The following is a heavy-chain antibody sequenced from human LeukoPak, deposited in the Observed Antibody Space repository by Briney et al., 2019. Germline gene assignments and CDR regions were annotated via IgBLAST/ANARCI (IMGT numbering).Heavy chain of an antibody. V-gene: IGHV3-53*04. CDR1: GISVSNDY. J-gene: IGHJ3*01. CDR2: IYADGYT. CDR3: ARDRRGEKDFDV. Sequence: GGSLRLSCAASGISVSNDYMSWVRQAPGKGLEWVSAIYADGYTRDAASVKGRFSISRHNSKNTVYLQMDNLRPEDTAVYYCARDRRGEKDFDVWGPGTMVTVSS.